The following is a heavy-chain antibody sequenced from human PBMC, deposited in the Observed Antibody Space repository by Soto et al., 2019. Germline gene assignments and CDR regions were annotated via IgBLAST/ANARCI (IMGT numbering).Heavy chain of an antibody. Sequence: EVQLVESGGGLVQPGGSLRLSCAGSGFTFSSYEMNWVRQAPGKGLEWVSYISSSGSTIYYADSVKGRFTISRDNAKNSLYLQMNSLRAEDTAVYYCGRDDRWLQLHFDYWGQGTLVTVSS. J-gene: IGHJ4*02. V-gene: IGHV3-48*03. CDR1: GFTFSSYE. D-gene: IGHD1-1*01. CDR3: GRDDRWLQLHFDY. CDR2: ISSSGSTI.